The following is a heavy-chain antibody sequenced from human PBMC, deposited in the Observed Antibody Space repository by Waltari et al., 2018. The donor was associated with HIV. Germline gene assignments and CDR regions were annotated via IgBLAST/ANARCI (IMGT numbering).Heavy chain of an antibody. CDR3: ARDGQQLVGTFDY. Sequence: QVQLQESGPGLVKPSQTLSLTCTVSGGSISRGGYYWSWIRQHPGKGLEWIGFIYYSGGTFYNPSLKSRVIILGDTSKNQFFLKLSSVTAADTAVYYCARDGQQLVGTFDYWGQGALVTVSS. CDR2: IYYSGGT. CDR1: GGSISRGGYY. J-gene: IGHJ4*02. D-gene: IGHD6-13*01. V-gene: IGHV4-31*03.